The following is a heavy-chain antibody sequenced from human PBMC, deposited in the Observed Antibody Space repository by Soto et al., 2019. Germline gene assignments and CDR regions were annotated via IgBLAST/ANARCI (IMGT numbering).Heavy chain of an antibody. CDR1: GGSISSGDYY. Sequence: SSETLSLTCTVSGGSISSGDYYWSWIRQPPGKGLEWIGYIYYSGSTYYNPSLKSRVTISVDTSKNQFSLKLSSVTAADTAVYYCARRIAVADNRWFDPWGQGTQVTVSS. CDR3: ARRIAVADNRWFDP. J-gene: IGHJ5*02. D-gene: IGHD6-19*01. V-gene: IGHV4-30-4*01. CDR2: IYYSGST.